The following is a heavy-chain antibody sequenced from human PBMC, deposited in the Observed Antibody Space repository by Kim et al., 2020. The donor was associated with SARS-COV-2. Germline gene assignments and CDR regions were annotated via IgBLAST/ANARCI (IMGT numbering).Heavy chain of an antibody. CDR3: AKAFAPTSSSWPY. D-gene: IGHD6-13*01. Sequence: YGDSVKGRFTIARDNSKNTLYLQMNSLRAEDTAVYYCAKAFAPTSSSWPYWGQGTLVTVSS. J-gene: IGHJ4*02. V-gene: IGHV3-23*01.